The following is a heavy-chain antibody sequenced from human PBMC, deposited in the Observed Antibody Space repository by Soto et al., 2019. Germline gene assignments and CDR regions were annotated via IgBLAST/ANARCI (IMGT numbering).Heavy chain of an antibody. J-gene: IGHJ6*02. V-gene: IGHV3-21*01. Sequence: GGSLRLSCAASGFTFSSYSMNWVRQAPGKGLEWVSSISSSSSYIYYADSVKGRFTISRDNAKNSLYLQMNSLRAEDTAVYYCARDMGVYYYYYYGMDVWGQGTTVTVYS. CDR3: ARDMGVYYYYYYGMDV. CDR1: GFTFSSYS. D-gene: IGHD3-16*01. CDR2: ISSSSSYI.